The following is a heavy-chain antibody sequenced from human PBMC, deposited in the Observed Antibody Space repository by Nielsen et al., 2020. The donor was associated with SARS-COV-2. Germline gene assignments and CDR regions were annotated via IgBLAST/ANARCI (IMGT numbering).Heavy chain of an antibody. Sequence: ASVKVSCKASGYTFTNYYMHWVRQAPGQGLEWMGLINPSGGNTSYAQNFQGRVTMTRDTSTSTLYMELSSLRSEDAAVYYCARDLSQSRDGMDVWGQGTTVTVSS. J-gene: IGHJ6*02. CDR3: ARDLSQSRDGMDV. CDR2: INPSGGNT. CDR1: GYTFTNYY. D-gene: IGHD4-11*01. V-gene: IGHV1-46*01.